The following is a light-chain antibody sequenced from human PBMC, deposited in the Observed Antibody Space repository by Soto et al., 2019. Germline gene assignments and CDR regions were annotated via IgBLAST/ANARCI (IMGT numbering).Light chain of an antibody. Sequence: EIVLTQSPGTLSLSPGERATLSCRASQSVSSSYLAWYQQKPGQAPRLLIYGASSRATGIPDRFSGSGSGKYFTLTISRLEPEDFAVYYCQQYGSPWTFGQGTKVEIK. CDR3: QQYGSPWT. V-gene: IGKV3-20*01. J-gene: IGKJ1*01. CDR2: GAS. CDR1: QSVSSSY.